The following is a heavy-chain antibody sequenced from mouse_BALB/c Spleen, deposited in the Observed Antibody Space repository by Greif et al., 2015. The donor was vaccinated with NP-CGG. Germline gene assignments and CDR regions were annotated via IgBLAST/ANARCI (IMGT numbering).Heavy chain of an antibody. Sequence: EVKVIESGGGLVQPGGSLKLSCAASGFDFSRYWMSWVRQAPGKGLEWIGEINPDSSTINYTPSLKDKFIISRDNAKNTLCLQMSKVRSEDTALYYCARDWEWDYDEGTFAYWGQGTLVTVSA. V-gene: IGHV4-1*02. CDR1: GFDFSRYW. D-gene: IGHD2-4*01. CDR2: INPDSSTI. CDR3: ARDWEWDYDEGTFAY. J-gene: IGHJ3*01.